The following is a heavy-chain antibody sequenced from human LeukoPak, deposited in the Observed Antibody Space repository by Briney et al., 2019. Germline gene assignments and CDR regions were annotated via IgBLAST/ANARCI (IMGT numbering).Heavy chain of an antibody. V-gene: IGHV3-74*01. Sequence: GGSLRLSCTASGWMHFVRQGPGKGLVWLSRISPDGSSTTYADSVKGRFTISRDNAQTMLNLQVNSLRVEDTAIYYCARGGKLEPTAMASWGQGSLVVVSS. CDR2: ISPDGSST. D-gene: IGHD2-2*01. CDR1: GW. CDR3: ARGGKLEPTAMAS. J-gene: IGHJ5*02.